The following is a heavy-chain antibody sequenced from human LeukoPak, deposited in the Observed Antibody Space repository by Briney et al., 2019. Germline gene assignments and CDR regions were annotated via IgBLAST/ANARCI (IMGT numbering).Heavy chain of an antibody. Sequence: GGSLRLSCTASGFTFGDYAMSWVRQAPGKGLEGVGFIRSKAYGGTTEYAASVKGRFTISRDDSKSIAYLQMNSLKTEDTAVYYCTRDFVVYYYGMDVWGQGTTVTVSS. J-gene: IGHJ6*02. CDR1: GFTFGDYA. CDR3: TRDFVVYYYGMDV. CDR2: IRSKAYGGTT. D-gene: IGHD2-2*01. V-gene: IGHV3-49*04.